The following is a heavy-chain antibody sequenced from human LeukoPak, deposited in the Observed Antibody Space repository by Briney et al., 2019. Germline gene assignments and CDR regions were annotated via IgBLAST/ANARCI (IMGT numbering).Heavy chain of an antibody. D-gene: IGHD3-3*02. CDR1: GFDVIENY. J-gene: IGHJ5*02. CDR2: IYNGGSI. Sequence: GGSLRLSCAVSGFDVIENYVTWVRQAPGKGLEWVSVIYNGGSIYYSDSVKGRFTISRDTSGNMVFLQMTSLRAEDTAVYYCARCSADIFELHFQSWGQGTLVTVSS. CDR3: ARCSADIFELHFQS. V-gene: IGHV3-53*01.